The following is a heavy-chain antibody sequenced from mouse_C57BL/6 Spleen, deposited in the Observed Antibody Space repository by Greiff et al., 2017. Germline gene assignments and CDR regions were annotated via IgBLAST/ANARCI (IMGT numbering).Heavy chain of an antibody. D-gene: IGHD2-4*01. CDR3: ARFDDYHFDY. CDR1: GYTFTSYG. J-gene: IGHJ2*01. V-gene: IGHV1-81*01. Sequence: VQRVESGAELARPGASVKLSCKASGYTFTSYGISWVKQRTGQGLEWIGEIYPRSGNTYYNEKFKGKATLTADKSSSTAYMELRSLTSEDSAVYFCARFDDYHFDYWGQGTTLTVSS. CDR2: IYPRSGNT.